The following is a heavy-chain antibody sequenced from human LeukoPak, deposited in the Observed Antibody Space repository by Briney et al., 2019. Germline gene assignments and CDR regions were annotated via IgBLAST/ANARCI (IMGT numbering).Heavy chain of an antibody. J-gene: IGHJ6*03. CDR3: VSGYSDYADYYNYYMGV. CDR2: INPNSGGT. CDR1: GYRFTGYY. V-gene: IGHV1-2*02. Sequence: ASVKVSCKASGYRFTGYYMHWVRQAPGQGLEWMGWINPNSGGTNYAQKFRGRVTMTRDTSITTVYLQLSRLRSDDTAVYYCVSGYSDYADYYNYYMGVWGKGTTVTVSS. D-gene: IGHD4-11*01.